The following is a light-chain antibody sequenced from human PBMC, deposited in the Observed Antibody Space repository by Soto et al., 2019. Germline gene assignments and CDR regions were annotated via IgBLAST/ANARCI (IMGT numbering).Light chain of an antibody. CDR3: QQYDSSPLT. Sequence: EIVLTQSPGTLSSSPGERATLSCRASQSVSSGYLAWYQQKPGQAPRLLIYGASSRATGIPDRFSGSGSGTDFTLTISRLEPEDFAVYYCQQYDSSPLTFGGGTKVEIK. J-gene: IGKJ4*01. V-gene: IGKV3-20*01. CDR2: GAS. CDR1: QSVSSGY.